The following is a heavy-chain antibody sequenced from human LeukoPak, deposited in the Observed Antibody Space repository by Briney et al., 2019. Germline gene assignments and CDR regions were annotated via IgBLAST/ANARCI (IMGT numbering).Heavy chain of an antibody. CDR1: GGSISSYY. Sequence: SETLSLTCTVSGGSISSYYWSWIRQPAGKGLEWIGRIYTSGSTNYNPSLKSRVTMSVDTSKNQFSLKLSSVTAADTAVYYCARVGSSSSKHYYYMDDWGKGTTVTVSS. D-gene: IGHD6-6*01. CDR3: ARVGSSSSKHYYYMDD. V-gene: IGHV4-4*07. J-gene: IGHJ6*03. CDR2: IYTSGST.